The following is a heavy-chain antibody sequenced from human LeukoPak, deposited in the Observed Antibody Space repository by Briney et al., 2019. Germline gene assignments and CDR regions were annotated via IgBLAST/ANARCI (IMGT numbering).Heavy chain of an antibody. V-gene: IGHV3-9*01. Sequence: GGSLRLSCAASGFTFDDYAIHWVRQAPGKGLEWVSGISWNSGSIGYADSVKGRFTISRDNAKNSLYLQMNSLRAEDTALYYCAKDQSPGAKNRGAFDIWGQGTMVTVSP. CDR1: GFTFDDYA. D-gene: IGHD1-14*01. CDR3: AKDQSPGAKNRGAFDI. J-gene: IGHJ3*02. CDR2: ISWNSGSI.